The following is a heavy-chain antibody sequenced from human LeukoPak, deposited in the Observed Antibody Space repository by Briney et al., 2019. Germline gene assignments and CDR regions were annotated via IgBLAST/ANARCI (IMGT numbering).Heavy chain of an antibody. CDR3: ATHCSGAACFDY. V-gene: IGHV1-2*02. Sequence: ASVKVSCKASGYTFTGYYMHWVRQAPGQGLEWMGWINPNSGGTNYAQKFQGRVTMTRDTSITTAFMELSSLRYADTAIYYCATHCSGAACFDYWGQGTLVTVSS. CDR1: GYTFTGYY. J-gene: IGHJ4*02. CDR2: INPNSGGT. D-gene: IGHD2-15*01.